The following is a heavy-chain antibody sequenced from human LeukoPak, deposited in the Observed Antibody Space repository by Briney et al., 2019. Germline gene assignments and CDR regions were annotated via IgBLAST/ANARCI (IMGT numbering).Heavy chain of an antibody. J-gene: IGHJ3*02. V-gene: IGHV4-59*08. Sequence: PSETLSLTCTVSGGSISSYYWSWIRQPPGKGLEWIGYIYYSGSTNYNPSLKSRVTISVDTSKNQFSLKLSSVTAADTAAYYCARRIQLWNHDAFDIWGQGTMVTVSS. CDR2: IYYSGST. D-gene: IGHD5-18*01. CDR3: ARRIQLWNHDAFDI. CDR1: GGSISSYY.